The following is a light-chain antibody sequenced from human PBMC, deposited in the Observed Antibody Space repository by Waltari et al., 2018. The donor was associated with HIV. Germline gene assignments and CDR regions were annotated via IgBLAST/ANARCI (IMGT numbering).Light chain of an antibody. V-gene: IGKV4-1*01. CDR2: WAS. CDR3: QQYYSTPFT. CDR1: QSVLYSSNNKNY. Sequence: DIVMTQSQDSLAVSLGERATINRKSSQSVLYSSNNKNYLAWYQQKPGQPPKLLIYWASARESGVPDRFSGIVSGTDFTLTISSLQAEDVAVYYCQQYYSTPFTFGPGTKVDIK. J-gene: IGKJ3*01.